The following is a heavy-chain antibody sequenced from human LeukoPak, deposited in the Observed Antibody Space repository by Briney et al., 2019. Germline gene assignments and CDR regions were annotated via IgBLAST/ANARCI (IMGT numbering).Heavy chain of an antibody. D-gene: IGHD1-26*01. CDR1: GFTFSSYS. J-gene: IGHJ6*02. V-gene: IGHV3-48*04. CDR3: ARGGAQGMDV. Sequence: PGGSLRLSCAASGFTFSSYSMNWVRQAPGKGLEWVSYISGDGNTIDYADAVKGRFTISRDNAKNSLYLQMNSLRAEDTALYYCARGGAQGMDVWGQGTTVTVS. CDR2: ISGDGNTI.